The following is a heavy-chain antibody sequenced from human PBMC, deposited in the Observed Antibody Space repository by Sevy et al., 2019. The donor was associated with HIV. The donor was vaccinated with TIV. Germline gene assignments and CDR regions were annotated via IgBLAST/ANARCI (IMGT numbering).Heavy chain of an antibody. Sequence: GGSLRLSCAASGFTFSRNWMTWVRQAPGKGLEWVANIKEDGSEKCYVEAVKGRFTISRDNAKNSLYLQMDSLRADDTAMYFCASTPGTIAAADYFFDYWGQGTLVTVSS. J-gene: IGHJ4*02. CDR2: IKEDGSEK. CDR3: ASTPGTIAAADYFFDY. D-gene: IGHD6-13*01. CDR1: GFTFSRNW. V-gene: IGHV3-7*01.